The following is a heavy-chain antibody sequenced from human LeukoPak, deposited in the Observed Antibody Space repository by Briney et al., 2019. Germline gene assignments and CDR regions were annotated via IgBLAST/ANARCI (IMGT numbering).Heavy chain of an antibody. CDR2: ISAGSGNT. Sequence: ASVKVSCKASGDSSRTNAIVWLRQAPGQRPEWMGWISAGSGNTKYSQTFQDRLTLTRDTAASTVYMDLSSLRSEDTAVYYCAEGGIAARPMGYWGQGTLVTVSS. D-gene: IGHD6-6*01. CDR3: AEGGIAARPMGY. J-gene: IGHJ4*02. V-gene: IGHV1-3*01. CDR1: GDSSRTNA.